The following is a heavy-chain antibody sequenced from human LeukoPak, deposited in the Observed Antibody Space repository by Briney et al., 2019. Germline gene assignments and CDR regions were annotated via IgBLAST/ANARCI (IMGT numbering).Heavy chain of an antibody. D-gene: IGHD2-2*01. CDR3: ARTGAKYCSSTSCYVSSGDY. Sequence: ASVKVSCKASGYTFTSYGISWVRQAPGQGLEWMGRISAYNGNTNYAQKLQGRVTMTTDTSTSTAYMELRSLRSDDTAVYYCARTGAKYCSSTSCYVSSGDYWGQGTLVTVSS. CDR2: ISAYNGNT. V-gene: IGHV1-18*01. J-gene: IGHJ4*02. CDR1: GYTFTSYG.